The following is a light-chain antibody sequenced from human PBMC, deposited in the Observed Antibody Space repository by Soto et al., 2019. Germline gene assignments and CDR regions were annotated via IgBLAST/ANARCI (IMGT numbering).Light chain of an antibody. Sequence: EIVMTQSLATLSVSPAEAASLFCRASQSVSSKLAWYQQKPGQAPRLLIYGASTRATGIAARFSGSGSGTEFTLIISSLQSEDSAVYYCQQYGSSPRTFGQGTKVDI. J-gene: IGKJ1*01. CDR1: QSVSSK. V-gene: IGKV3-15*01. CDR2: GAS. CDR3: QQYGSSPRT.